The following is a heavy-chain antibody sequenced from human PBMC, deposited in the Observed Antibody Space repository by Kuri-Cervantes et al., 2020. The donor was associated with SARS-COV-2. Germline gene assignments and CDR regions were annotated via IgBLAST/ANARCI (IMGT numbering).Heavy chain of an antibody. CDR2: INHSGST. J-gene: IGHJ3*02. CDR3: ARDFRFGELTPIDAFDI. Sequence: SQTLSLTCAVYGGSFSGYYWSWIRQPPGKGLEWIGEINHSGSTNYNPSLKSRVTISVDTSKNQFSLKLSSVTAADTAVYYCARDFRFGELTPIDAFDIWGQGTMVTVSS. D-gene: IGHD3-10*01. CDR1: GGSFSGYY. V-gene: IGHV4-34*01.